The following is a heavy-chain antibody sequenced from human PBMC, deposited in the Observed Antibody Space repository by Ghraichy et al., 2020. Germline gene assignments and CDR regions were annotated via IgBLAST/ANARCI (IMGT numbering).Heavy chain of an antibody. CDR2: TYNRGST. CDR1: GGSISTYY. Sequence: SETLSLTCTVSGGSISTYYWSWIRQPPGRGLEWIGYTYNRGSTNYNPSLKSRVTISVDTSKNQFSLKLSSVTAADTAVYYCSRGGGSGTYYWVDYWGQGTLVTVSS. V-gene: IGHV4-59*01. CDR3: SRGGGSGTYYWVDY. D-gene: IGHD1-26*01. J-gene: IGHJ4*02.